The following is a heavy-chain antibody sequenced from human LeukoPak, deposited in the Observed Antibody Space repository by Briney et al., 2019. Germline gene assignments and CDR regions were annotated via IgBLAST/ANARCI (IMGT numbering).Heavy chain of an antibody. CDR3: AKYQLLEYNWFDP. CDR1: GGSISSSSYY. J-gene: IGHJ5*02. Sequence: SETLSLTCTVSGGSISSSSYYWGWIRQPPGKGLEWIGSIYYSGSTYYNPSLKSRVTISVDTSKNQFSLKLSSVTAADTAVYYCAKYQLLEYNWFDPWGQGTLVTVSS. D-gene: IGHD2-2*01. CDR2: IYYSGST. V-gene: IGHV4-39*07.